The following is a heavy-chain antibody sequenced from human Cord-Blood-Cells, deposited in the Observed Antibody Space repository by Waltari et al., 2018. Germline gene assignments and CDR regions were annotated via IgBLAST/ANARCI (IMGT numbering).Heavy chain of an antibody. CDR2: INPNSGGT. V-gene: IGHV1-2*02. CDR3: ARIPDGLGLGAFDI. J-gene: IGHJ3*02. CDR1: GYTFTGYY. Sequence: QVQLVQSGAEVKKPGASVKVSCKASGYTFTGYYMHGVRQAPGQGLECMRWINPNSGGTNYAQRFQGRVTMTRDTSISTAYMELSRLRSDDTSVYYCARIPDGLGLGAFDIWGQGTMVTVSS. D-gene: IGHD2-8*01.